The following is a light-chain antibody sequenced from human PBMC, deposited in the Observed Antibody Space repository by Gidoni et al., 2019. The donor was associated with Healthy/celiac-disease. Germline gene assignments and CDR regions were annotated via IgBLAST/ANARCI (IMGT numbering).Light chain of an antibody. CDR1: QSVSSY. CDR2: DAS. Sequence: EILLTQSPANLSLSPGERATLSCRASQSVSSYLAWYQQKPGQAPRLLIYDASNRATGIPARFSGSGSGTDFTLTISSLEPEDFAVYYCQQRSNWPLTFGGGTKVEIK. V-gene: IGKV3-11*01. CDR3: QQRSNWPLT. J-gene: IGKJ4*01.